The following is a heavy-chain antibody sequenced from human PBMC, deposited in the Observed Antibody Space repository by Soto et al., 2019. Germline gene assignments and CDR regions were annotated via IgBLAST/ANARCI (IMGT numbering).Heavy chain of an antibody. CDR3: ARELRGSPNWFDP. D-gene: IGHD1-26*01. Sequence: GGSLRLSCAASGFTVSSNYMSWVRQAPGKGLEWVSVIYSGGSTYYADSVKGRFTISRDNSKNTLYLQMNSLRAEDTAVYYCARELRGSPNWFDPWGQGTLVTVSS. V-gene: IGHV3-53*01. CDR1: GFTVSSNY. J-gene: IGHJ5*02. CDR2: IYSGGST.